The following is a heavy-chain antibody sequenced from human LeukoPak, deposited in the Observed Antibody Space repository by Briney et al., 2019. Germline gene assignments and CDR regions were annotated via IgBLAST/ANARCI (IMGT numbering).Heavy chain of an antibody. CDR1: GFTFSSYW. D-gene: IGHD4-17*01. J-gene: IGHJ4*02. Sequence: GGSLRLSCAASGFTFSSYWMHWVRQAPGKGLVWVSRIKSDGSSTTYADSVKGRFTISRDNAKNTLYLQMNSLRAEDTAVYYCARGSHAHGDYVRSVDYWGQGTLVTVSS. V-gene: IGHV3-74*01. CDR3: ARGSHAHGDYVRSVDY. CDR2: IKSDGSST.